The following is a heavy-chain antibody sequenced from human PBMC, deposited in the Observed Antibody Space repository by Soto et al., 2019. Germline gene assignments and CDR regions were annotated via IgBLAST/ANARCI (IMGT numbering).Heavy chain of an antibody. D-gene: IGHD1-26*01. J-gene: IGHJ3*01. CDR1: GFTFSSYS. CDR2: ISSSSSYI. Sequence: GGSLRLSCAASGFTFSSYSMNWVRQAPGKGLEWVSSISSSSSYIYYADSVKGRFTISRDNAKNSLYLQMNSLRAEDVDVYYCERDHSRGGYYAFDFWGQGTMVTVSS. CDR3: ERDHSRGGYYAFDF. V-gene: IGHV3-21*01.